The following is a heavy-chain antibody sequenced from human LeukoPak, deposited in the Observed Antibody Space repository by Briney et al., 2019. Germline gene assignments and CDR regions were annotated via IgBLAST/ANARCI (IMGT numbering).Heavy chain of an antibody. CDR1: GGSITSYY. Sequence: SETLSLTCTVSGGSITSYYWSWIRQPPGKGLEWIGYIYYSGTTNYNPSLKSRGTISVDTSKNQFSLKVNSVTAADTAVYYCVRSKSGTYGWFDPWGQGTLVTVSS. CDR3: VRSKSGTYGWFDP. CDR2: IYYSGTT. D-gene: IGHD4-17*01. V-gene: IGHV4-59*01. J-gene: IGHJ5*02.